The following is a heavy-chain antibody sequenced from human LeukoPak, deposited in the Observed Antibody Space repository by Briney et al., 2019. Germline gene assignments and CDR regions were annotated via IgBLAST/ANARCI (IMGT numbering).Heavy chain of an antibody. V-gene: IGHV4-34*01. CDR1: GGSFSGYY. CDR2: INHSGST. D-gene: IGHD1-26*01. CDR3: ARWRDSGSHLDY. J-gene: IGHJ4*02. Sequence: SETLSLTCAVYGGSFSGYYWSWIRQPPGKGLEWIGEINHSGSTNYNPSLKSRVTISVDTSKNQFSLKLSSVTAADTAVYYCARWRDSGSHLDYWGQGTLVTVSS.